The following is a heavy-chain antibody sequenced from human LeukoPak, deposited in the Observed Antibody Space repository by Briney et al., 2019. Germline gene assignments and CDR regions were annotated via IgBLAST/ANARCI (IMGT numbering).Heavy chain of an antibody. J-gene: IGHJ4*02. CDR3: ARDRVAVAGFGSY. D-gene: IGHD6-19*01. V-gene: IGHV1-18*01. CDR1: GYTFTTDG. CDR2: ISSYNGKT. Sequence: ASVKVSCKASGYTFTTDGISWVRQAPGQGLEWMGWISSYNGKTIYAQRLQGRVTMSTDTSTSTAYMELSSLRSDDTAVYYCARDRVAVAGFGSYWGQGTLVTVSS.